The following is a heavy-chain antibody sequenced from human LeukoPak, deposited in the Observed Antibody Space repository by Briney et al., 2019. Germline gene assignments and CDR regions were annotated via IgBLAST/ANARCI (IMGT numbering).Heavy chain of an antibody. D-gene: IGHD3-10*01. CDR1: GGSFSGYY. V-gene: IGHV4-34*01. Sequence: SETLSLTCAVYGGSFSGYYWSWIRQPPGKGLEWIGEINHSGSTNYNPSLKSRVTISVDTSKNQFSLKLSSVTAADTAVYYCARVSPDREGSGSFDYWGQGTLVTVSS. CDR3: ARVSPDREGSGSFDY. CDR2: INHSGST. J-gene: IGHJ4*02.